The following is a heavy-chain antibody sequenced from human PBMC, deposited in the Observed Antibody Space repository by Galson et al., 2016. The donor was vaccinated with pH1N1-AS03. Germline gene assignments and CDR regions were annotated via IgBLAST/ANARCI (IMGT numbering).Heavy chain of an antibody. CDR2: INPSGDNT. CDR3: ERGAFGYVWGSYPLDY. Sequence: SVKVSCKASGYTFTNYYMHWVRQAPGQGLEWMGIINPSGDNTTYAQKFQGRVTMTRDTSTSTVYMELSSLRSEDTAVYYCERGAFGYVWGSYPLDYWGQGTRVTVSS. J-gene: IGHJ4*02. D-gene: IGHD3-16*02. V-gene: IGHV1-46*01. CDR1: GYTFTNYY.